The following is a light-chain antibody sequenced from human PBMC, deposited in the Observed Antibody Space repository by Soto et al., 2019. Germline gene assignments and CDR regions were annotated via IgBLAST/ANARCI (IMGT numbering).Light chain of an antibody. Sequence: DIQMTQSPSSLSASVGDSVTITCRASQSISSNLNWYQQKPGKAPNXXIYAAFSLQSGVPSRCSGGGSGTDFALTISSLQPEDVATYYCQQYKSYPITFGQGTRLEIK. CDR2: AAF. CDR3: QQYKSYPIT. J-gene: IGKJ5*01. V-gene: IGKV1-39*01. CDR1: QSISSN.